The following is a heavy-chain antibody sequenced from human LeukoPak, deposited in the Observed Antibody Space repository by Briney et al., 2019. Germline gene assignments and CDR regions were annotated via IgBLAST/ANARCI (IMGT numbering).Heavy chain of an antibody. V-gene: IGHV4-4*02. J-gene: IGHJ3*02. CDR1: GGSISSSNW. Sequence: RPSETLSLTCAVSGGSISSSNWWSWVRQPPGKGLEWIGEIYHSGSTNYNPSLKSRVTISVDTSKNQFSLKLSSVTAADTAVYYCARDRIAVIGAFDIWGQGTMVTVSS. CDR2: IYHSGST. CDR3: ARDRIAVIGAFDI.